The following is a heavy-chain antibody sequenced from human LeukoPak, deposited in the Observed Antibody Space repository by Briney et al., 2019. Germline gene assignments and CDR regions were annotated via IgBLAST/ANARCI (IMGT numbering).Heavy chain of an antibody. J-gene: IGHJ4*02. D-gene: IGHD3-10*01. CDR3: ARGGYYYGSGSYYTFDY. Sequence: SETLSLACTVSGGSISSGSYYWSWIRQPAGKGLQWIERSYTSGSTNYNPSLKSRVTISVDTSKNQFSLKLSSVTAADTAVYYCARGGYYYGSGSYYTFDYWGQGTLVTVSS. CDR2: SYTSGST. CDR1: GGSISSGSYY. V-gene: IGHV4-61*02.